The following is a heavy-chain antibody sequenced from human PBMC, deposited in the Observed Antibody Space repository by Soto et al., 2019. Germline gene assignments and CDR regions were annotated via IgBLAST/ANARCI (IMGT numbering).Heavy chain of an antibody. D-gene: IGHD6-19*01. Sequence: EVQLLESGGGLVQPGESLRLSCAVSGFTLRIYAMSWVRQAPGGGLEWISTSIGRGDSTYYADSVKGRFTISRDSSKNMLYLQMNSLRADDTAVYYCAKDRAYRPVAGTDSWGQGVLVTVSS. CDR3: AKDRAYRPVAGTDS. V-gene: IGHV3-23*01. J-gene: IGHJ4*02. CDR1: GFTLRIYA. CDR2: SIGRGDST.